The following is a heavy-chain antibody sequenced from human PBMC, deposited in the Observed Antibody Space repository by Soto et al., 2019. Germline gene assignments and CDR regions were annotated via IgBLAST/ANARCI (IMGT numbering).Heavy chain of an antibody. D-gene: IGHD6-13*01. Sequence: QVQLEQSGSEVKKSGSSVKVSCKASGYSFSSHAITWVRQAPGQGLEWMGGIIPVFGTPSYAQKFQGRVTISADKSTNTSYRELRSLRCEDTAVYYWGRGGALSTSWYWGDGLDSWGQGTQVTVSS. CDR2: IIPVFGTP. V-gene: IGHV1-69*06. J-gene: IGHJ4*02. CDR1: GYSFSSHA. CDR3: GRGGALSTSWYWGDGLDS.